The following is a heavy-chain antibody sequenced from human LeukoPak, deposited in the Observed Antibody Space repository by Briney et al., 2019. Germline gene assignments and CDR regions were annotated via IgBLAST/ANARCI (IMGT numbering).Heavy chain of an antibody. Sequence: GGSLRLSCVASGFAFSRSGMNWVRHAPGKGLEWLSCISPSSSSRHYADSMKGRLIISRDNAKNSLYLQMNSLTDEDTAVYYCARDIPGALTGFCRGFDYWGQGTPVTVSS. CDR1: GFAFSRSG. D-gene: IGHD3-9*01. V-gene: IGHV3-48*02. J-gene: IGHJ4*02. CDR3: ARDIPGALTGFCRGFDY. CDR2: ISPSSSSR.